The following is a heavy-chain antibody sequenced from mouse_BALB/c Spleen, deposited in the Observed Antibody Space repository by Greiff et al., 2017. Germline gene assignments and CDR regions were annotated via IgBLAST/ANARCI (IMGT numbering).Heavy chain of an antibody. CDR1: GFTFSSFG. CDR2: ISSGSSTI. V-gene: IGHV5-17*02. Sequence: DVQLVESGGGLVQPGGSRKLSCAASGFTFSSFGMHWVRQAPEKGLEWVAYISSGSSTIYYADTVKGRFTISRDNPKNTLFLQMTSLRSEDTAMYYCARDYDWGQGTLVTVSA. CDR3: ARDYD. J-gene: IGHJ3*01. D-gene: IGHD2-4*01.